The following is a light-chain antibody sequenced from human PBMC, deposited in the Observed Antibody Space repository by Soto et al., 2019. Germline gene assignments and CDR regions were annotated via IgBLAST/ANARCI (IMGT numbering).Light chain of an antibody. V-gene: IGKV3-20*01. CDR2: GAS. J-gene: IGKJ1*01. CDR3: QQYVSSPWA. CDR1: QSFSSSF. Sequence: EIVLTQSPSTLSLSAGESAPLSCRASQSFSSSFLAWYQQKDGQAPRPLIYGASRRATGIPDRFSGSGSGTDFNLTISRLEPEDFAAYYCQQYVSSPWAFGQGTKVDIK.